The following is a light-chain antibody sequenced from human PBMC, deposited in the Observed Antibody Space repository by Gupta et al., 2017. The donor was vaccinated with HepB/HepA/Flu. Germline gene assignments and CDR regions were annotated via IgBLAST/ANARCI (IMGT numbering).Light chain of an antibody. Sequence: QSVLTQPPSASGTPGPRLTISCSGSSSNVGRDNVYWYQQLPGTAPKLLIYNDYQRPSGVPDRFSGSKSGTSASLAISGLRSEDEADYYCAAWDNSLSAYVFGTGTGVTVL. CDR3: AAWDNSLSAYV. CDR1: SSNVGRDN. J-gene: IGLJ1*01. V-gene: IGLV1-47*02. CDR2: NDY.